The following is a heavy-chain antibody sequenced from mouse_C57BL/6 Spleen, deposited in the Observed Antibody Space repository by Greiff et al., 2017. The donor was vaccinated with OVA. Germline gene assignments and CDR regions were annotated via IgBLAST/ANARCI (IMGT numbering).Heavy chain of an antibody. CDR2: IDPSDSYT. J-gene: IGHJ2*01. V-gene: IGHV1-59*01. Sequence: QVQLKQPGAELVRPGTSVKLSCKASGYTFTSYWMHWVKQRPGQGLEWIGVIDPSDSYTNYNQKFKGKATLTVDTSSSTAYMQLSSLTSEDSAVYYCALGDYYGSSSFDYWGQGTTLTVSS. CDR3: ALGDYYGSSSFDY. CDR1: GYTFTSYW. D-gene: IGHD1-1*01.